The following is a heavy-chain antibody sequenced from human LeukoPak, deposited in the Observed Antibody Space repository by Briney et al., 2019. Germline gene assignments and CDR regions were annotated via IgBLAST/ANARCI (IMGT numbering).Heavy chain of an antibody. CDR2: ISDSAGST. D-gene: IGHD3-10*01. J-gene: IGHJ6*02. V-gene: IGHV3-23*01. CDR3: AKPARVGYGSGIGYYYYGMDV. CDR1: GFTFSTYA. Sequence: GGSLRLSCAASGFTFSTYAMSWVRQAPGEGLEWVAAISDSAGSTYYADSVKGRFTISRDNSRNTLYLQMNSLRAEDTAVYYCAKPARVGYGSGIGYYYYGMDVWGQGTTVTVSS.